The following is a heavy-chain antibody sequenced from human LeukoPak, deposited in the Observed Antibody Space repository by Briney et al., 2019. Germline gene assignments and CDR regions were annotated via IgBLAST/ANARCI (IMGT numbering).Heavy chain of an antibody. V-gene: IGHV4-4*07. CDR2: IYTSGST. D-gene: IGHD1-26*01. CDR1: GVSISSYY. CDR3: ARLVGATSTGDNWFDP. Sequence: SETLSLTCTVSGVSISSYYWSWIRQPAGKGLEWIGRIYTSGSTNYNPSLKSRVTMSVDTSKNQFSLKLSSVTAADTAVYYCARLVGATSTGDNWFDPWGQGTLVTVSS. J-gene: IGHJ5*02.